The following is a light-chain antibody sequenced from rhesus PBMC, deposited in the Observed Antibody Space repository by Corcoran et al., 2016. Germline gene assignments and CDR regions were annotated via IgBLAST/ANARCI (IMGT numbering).Light chain of an antibody. J-gene: IGKJ2*01. V-gene: IGKV1-28*01. CDR2: AAS. CDR1: QGISSH. Sequence: DIQMTQSPSSLSASVGDTVTITCRASQGISSHLNWFQQTPGKAPKLLIYAASRLECGVPSRFSGSGSGTEFTLTISSLQPEDFAAYYCLQHNSFPYSFGQGTKVEIK. CDR3: LQHNSFPYS.